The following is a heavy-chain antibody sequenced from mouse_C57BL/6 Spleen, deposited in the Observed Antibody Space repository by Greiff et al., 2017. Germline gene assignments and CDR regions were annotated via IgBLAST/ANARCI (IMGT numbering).Heavy chain of an antibody. D-gene: IGHD1-2*01. Sequence: EVKLMESGGGLVQSGRSLRLSCATSGFTFSDFYMEWVRQAPGKGLEWLAASRNKANDYTTVYSASVKGRFIVSSDTPHSILSIPMNALRDEDTDIYYGARDAGGYYGPFAYWGQGTLVTVSA. V-gene: IGHV7-1*01. J-gene: IGHJ3*01. CDR3: ARDAGGYYGPFAY. CDR2: SRNKANDYTT. CDR1: GFTFSDFY.